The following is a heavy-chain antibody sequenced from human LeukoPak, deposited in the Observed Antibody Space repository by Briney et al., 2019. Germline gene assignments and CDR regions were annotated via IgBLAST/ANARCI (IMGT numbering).Heavy chain of an antibody. D-gene: IGHD6-13*01. CDR2: TRNKANSYTT. CDR3: ARVDSSSWLDYFDY. Sequence: PGGSLRLSCAASGFTFSDHYMDWVRQAPGKGLESVGRTRNKANSYTTEYAASVKGRFTISRDDSKNSLYLQMNSLKTEDTAVYYCARVDSSSWLDYFDYWGQGTLVTVSS. CDR1: GFTFSDHY. J-gene: IGHJ4*02. V-gene: IGHV3-72*01.